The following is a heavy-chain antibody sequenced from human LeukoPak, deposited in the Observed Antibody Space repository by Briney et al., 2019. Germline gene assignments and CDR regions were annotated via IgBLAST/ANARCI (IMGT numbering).Heavy chain of an antibody. Sequence: GGSLRLSCAASGSTFNIYAMSWVRQPPGQGLEWVSGISGSAGSTYYADSVKGRFTISRDNSKNTLYLQMNSLGAEDTAVYYCARGESPEYYYDSSGYWDYWGQGTLVAVSS. J-gene: IGHJ4*02. CDR3: ARGESPEYYYDSSGYWDY. V-gene: IGHV3-23*01. D-gene: IGHD3-22*01. CDR1: GSTFNIYA. CDR2: ISGSAGST.